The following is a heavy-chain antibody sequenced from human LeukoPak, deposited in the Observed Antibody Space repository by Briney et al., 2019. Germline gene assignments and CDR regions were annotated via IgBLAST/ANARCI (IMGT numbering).Heavy chain of an antibody. CDR3: ARGEGGYDFWSGYYDYYYYYYGMDV. CDR1: GFTFSSYW. CDR2: ISYDGSNK. Sequence: GGSLRPSCAASGFTFSSYWMSWVRQAPGKGLEWVAVISYDGSNKYYADSVKGRFTISRDNSKNTLYLQMNSLRAEDTAVYYCARGEGGYDFWSGYYDYYYYYYGMDVWGQGTTVTVSS. J-gene: IGHJ6*02. V-gene: IGHV3-30-3*01. D-gene: IGHD3-3*01.